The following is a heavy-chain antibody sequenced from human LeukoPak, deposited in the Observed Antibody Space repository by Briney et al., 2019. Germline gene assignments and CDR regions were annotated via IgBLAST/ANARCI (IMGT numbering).Heavy chain of an antibody. Sequence: GGSLRLSCAASGFTFSSYGMHWVRQAPGKGLEWVAFIRYDGSNKYYADSVKGRFTISRDNSKNTLYLQMNSLRAEDTAVYYCAKGERELQGAFDIWGQGTMVTVSS. CDR3: AKGERELQGAFDI. CDR2: IRYDGSNK. CDR1: GFTFSSYG. J-gene: IGHJ3*02. D-gene: IGHD1-26*01. V-gene: IGHV3-30*02.